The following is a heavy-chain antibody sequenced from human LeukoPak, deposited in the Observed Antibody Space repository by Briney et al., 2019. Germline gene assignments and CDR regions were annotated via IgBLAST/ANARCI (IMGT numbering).Heavy chain of an antibody. D-gene: IGHD3-10*01. Sequence: GGSLRLSCAASGFTFSSYGMSWVRQAPGKGLEWVSGISGSGGSTYYADSVKGRFTISRDNSKNTLYLQMNSPRAEDTAVYYCAKDNYGSSVYWGQGTLVTVSS. CDR1: GFTFSSYG. V-gene: IGHV3-23*01. J-gene: IGHJ4*02. CDR3: AKDNYGSSVY. CDR2: ISGSGGST.